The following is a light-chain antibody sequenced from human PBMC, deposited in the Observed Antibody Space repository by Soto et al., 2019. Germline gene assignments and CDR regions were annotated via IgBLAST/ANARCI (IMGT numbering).Light chain of an antibody. CDR3: SSYAGSNKFLV. V-gene: IGLV2-8*01. J-gene: IGLJ2*01. CDR2: EVS. CDR1: SSDVGGYNY. Sequence: QSALTQPPSASGSPGQSVTISCTGTSSDVGGYNYVSWYQPHPGKAPKLMIYEVSKRPSGVPDRFSGAKSGNTASLTVSGLQPEDESDYDCSSYAGSNKFLVFGGGTKLTVL.